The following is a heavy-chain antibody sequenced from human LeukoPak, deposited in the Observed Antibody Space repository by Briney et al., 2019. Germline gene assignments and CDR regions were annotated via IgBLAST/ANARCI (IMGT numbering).Heavy chain of an antibody. D-gene: IGHD2/OR15-2a*01. J-gene: IGHJ4*02. V-gene: IGHV3-23*01. CDR3: AKERSFGTWLGDY. CDR1: GFTFSSYA. CDR2: ISGSGGDT. Sequence: PGGSLRLSCAASGFTFSSYAMSWVRQAPGKGLEWVSSISGSGGDTHYADSVKGRFTISRDNSKNTLYMQMNSLRAEDTAVYYCAKERSFGTWLGDYWGQGTPVTVSS.